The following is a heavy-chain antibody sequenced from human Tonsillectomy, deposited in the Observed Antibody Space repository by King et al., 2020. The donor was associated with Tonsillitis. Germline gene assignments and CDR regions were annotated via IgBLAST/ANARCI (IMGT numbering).Heavy chain of an antibody. Sequence: VQLQESGPGLVKPSETLSLTCTVSGGSIISYYWSWIRQPAGKGLEWIGRIYSSGTTDYNPSLKIRVTMSVDTSKNQFSLRLNSVTAADTAVYYCARDIPAGGTKFDPWGQGTLVTVSS. CDR2: IYSSGTT. CDR3: ARDIPAGGTKFDP. CDR1: GGSIISYY. V-gene: IGHV4-4*07. J-gene: IGHJ5*02. D-gene: IGHD6-13*01.